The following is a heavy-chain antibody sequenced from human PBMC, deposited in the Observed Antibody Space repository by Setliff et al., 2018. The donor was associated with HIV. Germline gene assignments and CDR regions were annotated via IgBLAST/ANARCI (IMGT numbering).Heavy chain of an antibody. CDR2: VYYTGST. CDR3: ARDPYCSGDGCFRYYQH. D-gene: IGHD2-15*01. V-gene: IGHV4-59*12. Sequence: SETLSLTCIVSGGSIGSYYWSWIRQSPGKGLEWIGYVYYTGSTNYNPTLKSRVTIGVDTSKNQFSLNLSSVTAADTAIYFCARDPYCSGDGCFRYYQHWGRGTLVTVSS. CDR1: GGSIGSYY. J-gene: IGHJ1*01.